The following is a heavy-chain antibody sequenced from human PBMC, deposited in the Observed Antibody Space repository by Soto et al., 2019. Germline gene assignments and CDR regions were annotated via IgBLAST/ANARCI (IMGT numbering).Heavy chain of an antibody. CDR2: INPNSGGT. CDR1: GYTFTGYY. CDR3: ARDKRRYCSSTSRYFFEYYYYGMDV. J-gene: IGHJ6*02. D-gene: IGHD2-2*01. V-gene: IGHV1-2*04. Sequence: GASVKVSCKASGYTFTGYYMHWVRQAPGQGLEWMGWINPNSGGTNYAQKFQGWVTMTRDTSISTAYMELSRLRSDDTAVYYCARDKRRYCSSTSRYFFEYYYYGMDVWGQGTTVTVSS.